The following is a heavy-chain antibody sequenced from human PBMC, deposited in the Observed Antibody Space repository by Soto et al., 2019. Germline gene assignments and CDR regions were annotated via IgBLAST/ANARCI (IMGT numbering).Heavy chain of an antibody. J-gene: IGHJ5*02. V-gene: IGHV1-18*01. Sequence: QGQLVQSGVEVKKPGASVRVSCSASGNTFTNFGVTWVRQAPGQGLEWMGWLSPYTDDPSSAQKFQGRVTMTMDTSTNTSYLDMRSLKFADTAVDYCARVSPGPEAWFHPSGQGTLVTVSS. CDR3: ARVSPGPEAWFHP. CDR2: LSPYTDDP. CDR1: GNTFTNFG.